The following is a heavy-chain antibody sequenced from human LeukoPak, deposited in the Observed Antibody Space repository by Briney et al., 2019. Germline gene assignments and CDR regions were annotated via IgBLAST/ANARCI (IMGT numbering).Heavy chain of an antibody. J-gene: IGHJ4*02. Sequence: GGSPRLSCAASGFTVSSNYMSWVRQAPGKGLEWVSVIYSGGSTYYADSVKGRFTISRDNSKNTLYLQMNSLRAEDTAVYYCARGRSSSAPYDYWGQGTLVTVSS. V-gene: IGHV3-53*01. CDR2: IYSGGST. CDR3: ARGRSSSAPYDY. D-gene: IGHD6-6*01. CDR1: GFTVSSNY.